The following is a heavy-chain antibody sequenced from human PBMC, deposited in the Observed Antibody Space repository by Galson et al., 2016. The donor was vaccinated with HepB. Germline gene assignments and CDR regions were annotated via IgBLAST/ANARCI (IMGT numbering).Heavy chain of an antibody. V-gene: IGHV4-4*02. J-gene: IGHJ3*02. D-gene: IGHD3-16*01. CDR1: GGSINGRYW. CDR3: ARRGAFDNAFDI. Sequence: SETLSLTCAVSGGSINGRYWWSWVRQPPGKGLEWLGEIFHSGGTNNNSPLKSRITISVDKSDNRFSLNLSSVTAADTAVYYGARRGAFDNAFDIWGQGTVVTVSS. CDR2: IFHSGGT.